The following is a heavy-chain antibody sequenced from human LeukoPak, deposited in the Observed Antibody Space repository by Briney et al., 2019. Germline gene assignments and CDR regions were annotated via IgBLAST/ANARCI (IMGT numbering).Heavy chain of an antibody. CDR1: GGSISSGGYY. V-gene: IGHV4-31*03. D-gene: IGHD1-7*01. J-gene: IGHJ5*02. CDR2: IYYSGST. CDR3: ARVSGLELRGGFDP. Sequence: SQTLSLTCTVSGGSISSGGYYWSWIRQHPGKGLEWIGYIYYSGSTYYNPSLKSRVTISVDTSKNQFSLKLSSVTAADTAVYYCARVSGLELRGGFDPWGQGTLVTVSS.